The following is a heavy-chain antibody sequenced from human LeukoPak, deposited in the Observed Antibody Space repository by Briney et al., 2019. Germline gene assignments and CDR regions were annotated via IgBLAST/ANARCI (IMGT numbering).Heavy chain of an antibody. CDR2: IYYSGRT. D-gene: IGHD1-26*01. Sequence: PSETLSLTCTVSGDSISKSNYYWGWIRQPPGKDLECIGTIYYSGRTYYNPSLTSRVTLSVDTSKNQFSLKLSSVTAADTAVYYCARDSLSSRAIVGATTDWFDPWGQGTLVTVSS. V-gene: IGHV4-39*07. CDR3: ARDSLSSRAIVGATTDWFDP. CDR1: GDSISKSNYY. J-gene: IGHJ5*02.